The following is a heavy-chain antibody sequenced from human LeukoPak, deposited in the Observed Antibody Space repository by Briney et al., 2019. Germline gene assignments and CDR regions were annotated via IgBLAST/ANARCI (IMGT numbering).Heavy chain of an antibody. CDR1: GLTFSNAW. CDR2: ISSSSSYI. Sequence: GGSLRLSCAASGLTFSNAWMSWVRQAPGKGLEWVSSISSSSSYIYYADSVKGRFTISRDNAKNSLYLQMNSLRAEDTAVYYCARDGGRDGYNRIRGGGYWGQGTLVTVSS. J-gene: IGHJ4*02. CDR3: ARDGGRDGYNRIRGGGY. V-gene: IGHV3-21*01. D-gene: IGHD5-24*01.